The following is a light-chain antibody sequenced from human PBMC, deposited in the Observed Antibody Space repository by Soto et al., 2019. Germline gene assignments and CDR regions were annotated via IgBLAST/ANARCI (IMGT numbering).Light chain of an antibody. CDR1: QSIDSKS. Sequence: EIVLTQSPGTLSLSPGERATVSCRTSQSIDSKSLVWYQQRVGQAPRLLIYGTSSRGTGIPDRFSGSGSGTDFTLTISSLQSEDFAVYYCQQYNNWPPGATFGQGTKLEIK. J-gene: IGKJ2*01. CDR3: QQYNNWPPGAT. V-gene: IGKV3-20*01. CDR2: GTS.